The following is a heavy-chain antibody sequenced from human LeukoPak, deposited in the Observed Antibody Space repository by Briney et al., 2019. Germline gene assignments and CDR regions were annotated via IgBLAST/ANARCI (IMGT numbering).Heavy chain of an antibody. CDR2: IYYSGST. CDR3: ARLIEVPAAIRVAWFDP. D-gene: IGHD2-2*02. CDR1: GGSISSHY. V-gene: IGHV4-59*11. J-gene: IGHJ5*02. Sequence: PSETLSLTCTVSGGSISSHYWSWIRQPPGKGLEWIGYIYYSGSTNYNPSLKSRVTISVDTSKNQFSLKLSSVTAADTAVYYCARLIEVPAAIRVAWFDPWGQGTLVTVSS.